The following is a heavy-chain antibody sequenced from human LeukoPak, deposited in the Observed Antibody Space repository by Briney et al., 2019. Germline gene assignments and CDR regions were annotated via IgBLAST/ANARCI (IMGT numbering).Heavy chain of an antibody. J-gene: IGHJ4*02. Sequence: PGRSLRLSCAASGFTFSSYAMHWVRQAPGKGLEWVAVISYDGSNKYYADSVKGRFTISRDNSKNTLYLQMNSLRAEDTAVYHCARDRASSGWYSVDYWGQGTLVTVSS. V-gene: IGHV3-30*04. CDR1: GFTFSSYA. CDR3: ARDRASSGWYSVDY. CDR2: ISYDGSNK. D-gene: IGHD6-19*01.